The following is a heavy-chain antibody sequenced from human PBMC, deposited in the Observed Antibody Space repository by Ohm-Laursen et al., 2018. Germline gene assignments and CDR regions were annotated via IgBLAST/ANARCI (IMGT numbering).Heavy chain of an antibody. CDR3: ARGLAAAGFYYYGMDV. J-gene: IGHJ6*02. Sequence: SLRLSCSASGFTFDDYAMHWVRQAPGKGLEWVSGISWNSGSIGYADSVKGRFTISRDNAKNSLYLQMNSLRAEDTAVYYCARGLAAAGFYYYGMDVWGQGTTVTVSS. D-gene: IGHD6-13*01. CDR1: GFTFDDYA. V-gene: IGHV3-9*01. CDR2: ISWNSGSI.